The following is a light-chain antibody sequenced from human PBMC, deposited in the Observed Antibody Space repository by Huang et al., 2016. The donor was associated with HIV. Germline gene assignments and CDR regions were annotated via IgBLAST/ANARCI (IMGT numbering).Light chain of an antibody. J-gene: IGKJ2*01. CDR1: QSVSSY. CDR3: QQRSNWPRMYT. Sequence: GERATLSCRASQSVSSYLAWYQQKPGQAPRLLIYDASNRAIGIPARFSGSGSGTDFTLTISSLEPEDFAVYYCQQRSNWPRMYTFGQGTKLEIK. V-gene: IGKV3-11*01. CDR2: DAS.